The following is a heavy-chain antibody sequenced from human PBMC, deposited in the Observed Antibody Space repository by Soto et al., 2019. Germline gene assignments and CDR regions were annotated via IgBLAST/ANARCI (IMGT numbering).Heavy chain of an antibody. J-gene: IGHJ6*03. CDR2: IYYSGST. CDR3: ARHVAQVVVPAATAFHLNYMDV. D-gene: IGHD2-2*01. Sequence: SETLSLTCTVSGGSISSSSYYWGWIRQPPGKGLEWIGSIYYSGSTYYKPSLKSRVTISVDTSKNQFSLKLSSVTAVDTAVYYCARHVAQVVVPAATAFHLNYMDVWGKGTTVTVSS. CDR1: GGSISSSSYY. V-gene: IGHV4-39*01.